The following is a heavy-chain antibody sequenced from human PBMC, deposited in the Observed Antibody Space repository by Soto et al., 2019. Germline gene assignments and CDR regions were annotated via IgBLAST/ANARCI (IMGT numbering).Heavy chain of an antibody. CDR1: GFTFSSYG. V-gene: IGHV3-30*03. J-gene: IGHJ4*02. Sequence: QVQLVESGGGVVQPGRSLRLSCAASGFTFSSYGMQWVRQSPGEGPEWVAIVANDGSNQYYAESVKGRFTISRDNSKTPVFLEMDSLRPEDTAVYYCARSSGGSSWYPPDYWGQGTLVTVSS. CDR3: ARSSGGSSWYPPDY. CDR2: VANDGSNQ. D-gene: IGHD6-13*01.